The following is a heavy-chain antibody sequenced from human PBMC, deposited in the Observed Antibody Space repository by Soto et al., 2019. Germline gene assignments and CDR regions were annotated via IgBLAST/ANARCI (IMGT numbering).Heavy chain of an antibody. CDR1: GDSISNGGYS. CDR2: IYHSGGT. CDR3: ARDSRSGYYLEY. J-gene: IGHJ4*02. V-gene: IGHV4-30-2*01. Sequence: TLSLTCAVSGDSISNGGYSWNWIRQPPGKGLEWIGYIYHSGGTDYNPSLKSRVTITVDSSNNQFSLKLNSVTAADTAVYYCARDSRSGYYLEYWGQGTLVTVSS. D-gene: IGHD3-22*01.